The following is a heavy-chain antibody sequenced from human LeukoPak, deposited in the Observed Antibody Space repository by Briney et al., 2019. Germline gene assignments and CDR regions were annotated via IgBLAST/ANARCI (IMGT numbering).Heavy chain of an antibody. CDR2: IIPIFGTA. D-gene: IGHD2-2*01. CDR1: VGTFSIYA. J-gene: IGHJ6*02. CDR3: ARAHGSPYIVVVPAAHYYYYGMDV. V-gene: IGHV1-69*01. Sequence: SVTVSCKASVGTFSIYAISWVRQAPGQGLEWMGGIIPIFGTANYAQKFQGRVTITADESTSTAYMELSSLRSEDTAVYYCARAHGSPYIVVVPAAHYYYYGMDVWGQGTTVTVSS.